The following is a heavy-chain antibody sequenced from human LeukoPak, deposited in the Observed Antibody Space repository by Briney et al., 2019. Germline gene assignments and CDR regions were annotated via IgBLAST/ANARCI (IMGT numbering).Heavy chain of an antibody. CDR3: ARDNHYGSGSYYMATPAFDI. Sequence: SETLSLTCTVSGGSISSSSYYWGWIRQPPGKGLEWIGSIYYSGSTYYNPSLKSRVTISVDTSKNQFSLKLSSVTAADTAVYYCARDNHYGSGSYYMATPAFDIWGQGTMVTVSS. CDR1: GGSISSSSYY. CDR2: IYYSGST. V-gene: IGHV4-39*07. D-gene: IGHD3-10*01. J-gene: IGHJ3*02.